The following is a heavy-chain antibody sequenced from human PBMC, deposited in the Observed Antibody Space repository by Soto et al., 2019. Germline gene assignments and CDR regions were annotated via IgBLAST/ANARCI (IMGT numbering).Heavy chain of an antibody. CDR1: GFTFSSYS. V-gene: IGHV3-21*01. D-gene: IGHD3-3*01. CDR2: ISSSSSYI. CDR3: ARDQILEWPFDY. Sequence: EVQLVESGGGLVKPGGSLRLSCAASGFTFSSYSMNWVRQAPGKGLEWVSSISSSSSYIYYADSVKGRFTISRDNAKNSLYLQMNSLRAEDTAVYYCARDQILEWPFDYWGQGTLVTVSS. J-gene: IGHJ4*02.